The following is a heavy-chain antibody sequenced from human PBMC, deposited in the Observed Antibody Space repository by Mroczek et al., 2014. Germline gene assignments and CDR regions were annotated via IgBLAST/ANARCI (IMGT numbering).Heavy chain of an antibody. J-gene: IGHJ3*02. D-gene: IGHD4-23*01. Sequence: QLQQWGPGLVKPRRPCPSPALSLVAPSAVVVTTGAGSASPHGKGLEWIGSIYYSGSTYYNPSLKSRVTISVDTSKNQFSLKLSSVTAADTAVYYCARQPSTVVTGGAFDIWGQGTMVTVSS. V-gene: IGHV4-39*01. CDR1: VAPSAVVVTT. CDR3: ARQPSTVVTGGAFDI. CDR2: IYYSGST.